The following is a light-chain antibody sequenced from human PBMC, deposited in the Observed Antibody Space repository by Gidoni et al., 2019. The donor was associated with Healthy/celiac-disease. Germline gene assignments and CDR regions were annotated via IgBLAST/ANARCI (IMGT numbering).Light chain of an antibody. Sequence: QSALTQPPSASGSPGQSVTISCTGTSSDVGGYNYVSWYQQHPGKAPKVMIYEVNKRPSGVPDRFSGSKSGNTASLTVSGLQAEDEADYYCSSHAGTTRVFGGGTKLTVL. CDR2: EVN. CDR1: SSDVGGYNY. J-gene: IGLJ3*02. CDR3: SSHAGTTRV. V-gene: IGLV2-8*01.